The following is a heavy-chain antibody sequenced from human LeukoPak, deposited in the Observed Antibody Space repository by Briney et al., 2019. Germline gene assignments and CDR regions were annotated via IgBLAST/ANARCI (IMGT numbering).Heavy chain of an antibody. J-gene: IGHJ3*02. CDR3: ARDRLTGTNDAFDI. V-gene: IGHV4-4*07. CDR2: IYPSGST. Sequence: SETLSLTCTVSGDSISSYYWSWIRQPAGKELEWIGRIYPSGSTNYNASLKSRVTMSVDTSKNQFSLKLSSVTAADTAVYYCARDRLTGTNDAFDIWGQGTMVTVSS. CDR1: GDSISSYY. D-gene: IGHD1-7*01.